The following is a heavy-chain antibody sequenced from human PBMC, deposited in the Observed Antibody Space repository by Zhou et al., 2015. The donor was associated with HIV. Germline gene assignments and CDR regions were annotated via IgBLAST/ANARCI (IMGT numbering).Heavy chain of an antibody. V-gene: IGHV1-69*11. CDR3: AWRSMLRGPSMGFDP. CDR1: GGTFSSYA. D-gene: IGHD3-10*01. Sequence: QVQLVQSGAEVKKPGSSVKVSCKASGGTFSSYAISWVRQAPGQGLEWMGSFLPILGSSSYTQKLQGRVTITADESTRTTYMDLISLRSEDTAIYYCAWRSMLRGPSMGFDPWGQGTLVTVSS. CDR2: FLPILGSS. J-gene: IGHJ5*02.